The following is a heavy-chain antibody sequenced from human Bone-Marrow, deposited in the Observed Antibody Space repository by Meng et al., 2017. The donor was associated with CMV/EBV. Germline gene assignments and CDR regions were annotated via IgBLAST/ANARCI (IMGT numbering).Heavy chain of an antibody. CDR2: ISSSGSTI. CDR1: GFTFSDYY. D-gene: IGHD2/OR15-2a*01. CDR3: ATFWCSGNRCFSSYFYYGMDA. J-gene: IGHJ6*02. Sequence: GESLKIPCAASGFTFSDYYMSWIRQAPGKGLEWISYISSSGSTIYYADSVKGRFTLSRDNAKNPLYLQLISLRAEDTAVYYCATFWCSGNRCFSSYFYYGMDAWGQGTTVTVSS. V-gene: IGHV3-11*04.